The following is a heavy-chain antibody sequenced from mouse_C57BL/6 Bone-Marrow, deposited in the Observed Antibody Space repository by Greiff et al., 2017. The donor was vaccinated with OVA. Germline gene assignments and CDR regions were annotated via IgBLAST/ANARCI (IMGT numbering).Heavy chain of an antibody. V-gene: IGHV1-59*01. J-gene: IGHJ3*01. Sequence: QVQLQQPGAELVRPGTSVKLSCKASGYTFTSYWMHWVKPRPGQGLEWIGVIDPSDSYTNYNQKFKGKATLTVDTSSSTAYMQLSSLTSEDSAVYYCARGYYGSSYLFAYWGQGTLVTVSA. CDR2: IDPSDSYT. CDR3: ARGYYGSSYLFAY. CDR1: GYTFTSYW. D-gene: IGHD1-1*01.